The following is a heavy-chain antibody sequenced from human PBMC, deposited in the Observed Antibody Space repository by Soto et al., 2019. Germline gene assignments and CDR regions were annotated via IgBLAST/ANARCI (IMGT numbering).Heavy chain of an antibody. V-gene: IGHV3-21*01. CDR3: ARDRDGDYDLVFYY. D-gene: IGHD4-17*01. CDR1: GFTFSSYS. J-gene: IGHJ4*02. Sequence: EVQLVESGGGLVKPGGSLRLSCAASGFTFSSYSMNWVRQAPGKGLEWVSSISSSSSYIYYADSVKGRFTISRDNAKNSLYLQMNSLRAEDTAVYYCARDRDGDYDLVFYYWGQGTLVTVCS. CDR2: ISSSSSYI.